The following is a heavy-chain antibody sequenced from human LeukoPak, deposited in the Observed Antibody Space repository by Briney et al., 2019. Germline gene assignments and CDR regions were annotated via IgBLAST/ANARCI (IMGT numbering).Heavy chain of an antibody. V-gene: IGHV1-69*04. CDR1: GGTFSSYA. CDR3: AKDYYDSSGYLV. Sequence: GASVKVSCKASGGTFSSYAISWVRQAPGQGLEWMGRTIPILGIANYAQKFQGRVTITADKSTSTAYMELSSLRSEDTAVYYCAKDYYDSSGYLVWGQGTLVTVSS. J-gene: IGHJ4*02. D-gene: IGHD3-22*01. CDR2: TIPILGIA.